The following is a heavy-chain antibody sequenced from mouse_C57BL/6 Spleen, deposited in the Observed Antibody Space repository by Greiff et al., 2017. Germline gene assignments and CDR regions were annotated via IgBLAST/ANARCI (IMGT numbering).Heavy chain of an antibody. V-gene: IGHV1-66*01. CDR3: ARDWVYAMDY. Sequence: VQLQQSGPELVKPGASVKISCKASGYSFTSYYIHWVKQRPGQGLEWIGWIYPGSGNTKYNEKFKGKATLTADTSSSTAYMQLSSLTSEDSAVYYCARDWVYAMDYWGQGTSVTVSS. J-gene: IGHJ4*01. CDR1: GYSFTSYY. D-gene: IGHD4-1*01. CDR2: IYPGSGNT.